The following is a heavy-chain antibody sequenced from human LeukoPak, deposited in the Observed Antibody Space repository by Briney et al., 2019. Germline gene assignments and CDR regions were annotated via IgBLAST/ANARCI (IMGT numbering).Heavy chain of an antibody. CDR2: VTSDNRDT. CDR3: ARGSHEYWNDY. CDR1: GYNFSAYG. Sequence: ASVKVSCRASGYNFSAYGMTWVRQAPGQGLEWMGWVTSDNRDTKYAPKFQGRVTMTTDMSSTTAYMELRSLRSDDTAVYYCARGSHEYWNDYWGRGTLVTVSS. J-gene: IGHJ4*02. V-gene: IGHV1-18*01. D-gene: IGHD1-1*01.